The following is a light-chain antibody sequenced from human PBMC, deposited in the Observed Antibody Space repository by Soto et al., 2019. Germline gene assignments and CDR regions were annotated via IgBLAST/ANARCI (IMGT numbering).Light chain of an antibody. CDR1: SSDVGGCNC. CDR2: EVN. Sequence: QSVLTQPASVSGSPGQSITISCTGTSSDVGGCNCVSWYQQHPGKAPKIMIYEVNNRPSGVSSRFSGSKSGNTASLTISGLQAEDEADYYCSSFTSTSTYVFGTGTKLTV. CDR3: SSFTSTSTYV. V-gene: IGLV2-14*01. J-gene: IGLJ1*01.